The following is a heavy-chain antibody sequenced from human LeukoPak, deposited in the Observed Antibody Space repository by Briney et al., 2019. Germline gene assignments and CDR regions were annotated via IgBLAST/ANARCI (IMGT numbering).Heavy chain of an antibody. J-gene: IGHJ4*02. Sequence: GGSLRLSCAASGFTLSSYWMSWVSQAPGKGLEWVANIKQDGSEKYYVDSVKGRFTISRDNAKNSLYLQMNSLRAEDTAVYYCARDDTVTTRVGFIDWGQGTLVTVSS. V-gene: IGHV3-7*01. CDR1: GFTLSSYW. D-gene: IGHD4-17*01. CDR3: ARDDTVTTRVGFID. CDR2: IKQDGSEK.